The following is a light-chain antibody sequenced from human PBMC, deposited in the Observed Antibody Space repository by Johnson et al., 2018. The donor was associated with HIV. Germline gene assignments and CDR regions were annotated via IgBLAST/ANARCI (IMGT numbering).Light chain of an antibody. Sequence: QPVLTQPPSVSAAPGQKVTISCSGSSSDMGNYAVSWYQQLPGTAPKLLIYDNNKRPSGIPDRFSGSKSGTSATLGITGLQTGDEADYYCGTWDSSLSAYVFGTGTKVTVL. CDR1: SSDMGNYA. CDR2: DNN. V-gene: IGLV1-51*01. J-gene: IGLJ1*01. CDR3: GTWDSSLSAYV.